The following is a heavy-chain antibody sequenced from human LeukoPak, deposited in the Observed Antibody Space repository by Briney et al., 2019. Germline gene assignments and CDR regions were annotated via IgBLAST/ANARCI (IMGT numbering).Heavy chain of an antibody. J-gene: IGHJ4*02. CDR3: TRDSTTFRFGY. CDR2: IYSGGIT. CDR1: GVAVSRDY. V-gene: IGHV3-53*01. Sequence: GGSLRLSCAASGVAVSRDYMSWVRQAPGKGLEWVSIIYSGGITYHADSVKGRFTISRDNSKNTLYPQMSSLRAEDTAVYYCTRDSTTFRFGYWGQGTLVTVSS. D-gene: IGHD2/OR15-2a*01.